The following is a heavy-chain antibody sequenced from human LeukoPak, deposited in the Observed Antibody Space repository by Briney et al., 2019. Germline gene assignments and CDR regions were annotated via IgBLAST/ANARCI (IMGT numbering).Heavy chain of an antibody. Sequence: GASVKVSCKASGYTFTDYYMHWVRQAPGQGLEWMGRINPNSGGTNYAQKFQGRVTMTRDTSISTAYMELSRLRSDDTAVYYCARADEWLVLFDYWGQGTLVTVSS. CDR3: ARADEWLVLFDY. J-gene: IGHJ4*02. D-gene: IGHD6-19*01. CDR1: GYTFTDYY. V-gene: IGHV1-2*06. CDR2: INPNSGGT.